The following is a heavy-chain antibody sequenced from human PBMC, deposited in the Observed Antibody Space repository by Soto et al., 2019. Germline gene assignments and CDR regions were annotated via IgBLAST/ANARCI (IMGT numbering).Heavy chain of an antibody. J-gene: IGHJ4*02. Sequence: SKPLSLTCSVSGYLISSGYYWGWVRQTPGKGLEWLGSIDYSGKTYKSPSLKSRVSASVDLSQNQFSLNLRSVTAADTAVYFCARDMSRGSYSYYSDYWGEGTLATVSS. CDR1: GYLISSGYY. CDR3: ARDMSRGSYSYYSDY. CDR2: IDYSGKT. D-gene: IGHD3-22*01. V-gene: IGHV4-38-2*02.